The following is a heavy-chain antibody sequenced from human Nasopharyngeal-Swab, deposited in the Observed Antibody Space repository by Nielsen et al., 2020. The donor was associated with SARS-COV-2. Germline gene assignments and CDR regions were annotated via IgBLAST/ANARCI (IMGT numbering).Heavy chain of an antibody. CDR1: GGSISSSSYY. D-gene: IGHD6-19*01. J-gene: IGHJ4*02. V-gene: IGHV4-39*01. Sequence: ETLSLTCTVSGGSISSSSYYWGWIRQPPGKGLEWIGSIYYSGSTYYNPSLKSRVTISVDTSKNQFSLKLSSVTAADTAVYYCARADSSGWYYFDYWGQGTLVTVSS. CDR2: IYYSGST. CDR3: ARADSSGWYYFDY.